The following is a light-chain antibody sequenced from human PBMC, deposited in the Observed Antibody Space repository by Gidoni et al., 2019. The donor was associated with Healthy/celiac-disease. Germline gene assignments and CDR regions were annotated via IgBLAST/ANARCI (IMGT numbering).Light chain of an antibody. CDR1: QSISSY. Sequence: IQMTHSPSSLSASVGDRVTITCRASQSISSYVKWYQQKPGKAPKLLIYAASSLQSGVPSRFSGSGSGTDFTLTISSLQPEDFATYYCQQSYSTPWTFGQGTKVEIK. CDR3: QQSYSTPWT. V-gene: IGKV1-39*01. CDR2: AAS. J-gene: IGKJ1*01.